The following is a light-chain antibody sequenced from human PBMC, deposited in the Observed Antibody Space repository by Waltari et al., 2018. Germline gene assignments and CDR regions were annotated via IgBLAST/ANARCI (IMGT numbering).Light chain of an antibody. J-gene: IGLJ2*01. V-gene: IGLV1-47*01. CDR2: RHS. CDR1: TSNTGNNF. CDR3: ASWDDILIGRL. Sequence: QSVLTQPPSASAAPGQRVNISCSGSTSNTGNNFVSWYHQLPGTAPRLGIHRHSQRPSGIPERFSGSKSGTAASLAMSGLRSEDEADYYCASWDDILIGRLFGGGTKLTVL.